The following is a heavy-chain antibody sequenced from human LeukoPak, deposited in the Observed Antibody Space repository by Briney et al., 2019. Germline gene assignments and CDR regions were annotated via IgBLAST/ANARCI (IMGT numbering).Heavy chain of an antibody. CDR2: IHTSGST. Sequence: HSETLSLTCTVSGDSISSSYWGWIRQPAGKGLEWIGRIHTSGSTYCSPSLKSRVTMSVDTSTNQFSLKLSSVTAADTAMYYCARVRLGRGLDYWGQGTLVTVSS. CDR3: ARVRLGRGLDY. J-gene: IGHJ4*02. CDR1: GDSISSSY. V-gene: IGHV4-4*07. D-gene: IGHD6-19*01.